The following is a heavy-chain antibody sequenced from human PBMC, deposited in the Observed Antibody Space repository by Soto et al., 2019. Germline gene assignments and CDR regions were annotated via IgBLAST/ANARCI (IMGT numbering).Heavy chain of an antibody. D-gene: IGHD3-16*01. V-gene: IGHV3-66*01. J-gene: IGHJ4*02. Sequence: LRLSCAASGFTVSSNYMSWVRQAPGKGLEWVSVIYSGGSTYYADSVKGRFTISRDNSRNTVYLQMNSLRADDTAVYYCAKDRLAGGFDYWGQGTLVTVSS. CDR1: GFTVSSNY. CDR3: AKDRLAGGFDY. CDR2: IYSGGST.